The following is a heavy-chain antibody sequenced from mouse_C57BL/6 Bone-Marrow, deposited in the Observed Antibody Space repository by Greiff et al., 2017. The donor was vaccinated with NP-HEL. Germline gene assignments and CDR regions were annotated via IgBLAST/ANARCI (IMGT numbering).Heavy chain of an antibody. Sequence: QVQLQQPGAELVRPGSSVKLSCKASGYTFTSYWMHWVKQRPIQGLEWIGNIDPSDSETHYNQKFKDKATLTVDKSSSTAYMQLSSLTSEDSAVYYCARYYYGSRGRYFDYWGQGTTLTVSS. CDR2: IDPSDSET. CDR1: GYTFTSYW. CDR3: ARYYYGSRGRYFDY. V-gene: IGHV1-52*01. J-gene: IGHJ2*01. D-gene: IGHD1-1*01.